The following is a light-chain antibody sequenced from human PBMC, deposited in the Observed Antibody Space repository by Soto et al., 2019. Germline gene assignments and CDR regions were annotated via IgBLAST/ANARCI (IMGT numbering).Light chain of an antibody. V-gene: IGKV1-5*03. CDR1: QSISSW. Sequence: DIQMTQSPSTLSASVGDRVTITCRASQSISSWLAWYQQKPGKAPKLLIYKASSLESGVPSRCSGSGSGTEFTLTVSSLQPDDFATYYCQQYNSYWLTFGQGTKVEIK. CDR3: QQYNSYWLT. CDR2: KAS. J-gene: IGKJ1*01.